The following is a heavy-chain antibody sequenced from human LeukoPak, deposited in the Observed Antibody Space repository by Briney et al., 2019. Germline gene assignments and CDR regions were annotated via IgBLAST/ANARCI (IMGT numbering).Heavy chain of an antibody. Sequence: GGSLRLTCAASGFSFSSYWMTWVRQAPGKGLEWVANINQDGSDKPYVDSVKGRFTISRDNAKNSLYLQMNSLRAEDTAVYYCARDPTYGISAFDIRGQGTTWSVSS. D-gene: IGHD4-17*01. CDR2: INQDGSDK. CDR1: GFSFSSYW. V-gene: IGHV3-7*01. CDR3: ARDPTYGISAFDI. J-gene: IGHJ3*02.